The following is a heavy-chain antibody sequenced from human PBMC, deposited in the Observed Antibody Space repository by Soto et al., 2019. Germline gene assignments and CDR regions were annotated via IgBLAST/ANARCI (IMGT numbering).Heavy chain of an antibody. V-gene: IGHV3-53*02. Sequence: EVQLVETGGGLIQPGGSLRLSCAASGFTVSSNYMSWVRQAPGKGLEWVSVIYSGGSTYYADSVKGRFTISRDNSKNTLYLQMNSLRAEDTAVYYCARGMGAGESRKYYYYYYGMDVWGQGTTVTVSS. CDR2: IYSGGST. CDR3: ARGMGAGESRKYYYYYYGMDV. J-gene: IGHJ6*02. CDR1: GFTVSSNY. D-gene: IGHD3-10*01.